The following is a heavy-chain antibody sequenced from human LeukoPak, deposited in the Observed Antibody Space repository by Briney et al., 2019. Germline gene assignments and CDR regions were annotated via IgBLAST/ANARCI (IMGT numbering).Heavy chain of an antibody. Sequence: SETLSLTCTVSGASISSNNYYWGWVRQPPGKGLEWIGNIYSSGNTYYNASLKSRVTIYIDTSKNQFSLNLSSVTAADTAVYYCAKNGGSGLIDYWGQGTLVTVSS. J-gene: IGHJ4*02. CDR2: IYSSGNT. CDR1: GASISSNNYY. CDR3: AKNGGSGLIDY. V-gene: IGHV4-39*01. D-gene: IGHD3-16*01.